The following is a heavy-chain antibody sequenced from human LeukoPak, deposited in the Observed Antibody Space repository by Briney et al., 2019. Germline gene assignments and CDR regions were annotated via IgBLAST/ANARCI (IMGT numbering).Heavy chain of an antibody. V-gene: IGHV1-2*02. J-gene: IGHJ4*02. CDR1: GYTFAGYY. Sequence: ASVKVSCKAPGYTFAGYYMHWVRQAPGQGLEWMGWINPNSGGTNYAQKFQGRVTMTRDTSISTAYMELSRLRSDDTAVYYCASPSSGWGLFDYWGQGTLVTVSS. CDR2: INPNSGGT. D-gene: IGHD6-19*01. CDR3: ASPSSGWGLFDY.